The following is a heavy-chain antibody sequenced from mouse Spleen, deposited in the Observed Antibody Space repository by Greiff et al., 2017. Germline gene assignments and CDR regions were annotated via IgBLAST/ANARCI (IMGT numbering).Heavy chain of an antibody. CDR1: GYSFTGYY. CDR3: ARNYRYNYAMDY. V-gene: IGHV1-42*01. CDR2: INPSTGGT. D-gene: IGHD2-14*01. Sequence: DVQLQESGPELVKPGASVKISCKASGYSFTGYYMNWVKQSPEKSLEWIGEINPSTGGTTYNQKFKAKATLTVDKSSSTAYMQLKSLTSEDSAVYYCARNYRYNYAMDYWGQGTSVTVSS. J-gene: IGHJ4*01.